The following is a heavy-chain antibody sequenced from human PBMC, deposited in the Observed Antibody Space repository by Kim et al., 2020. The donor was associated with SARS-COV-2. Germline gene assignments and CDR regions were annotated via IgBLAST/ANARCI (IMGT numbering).Heavy chain of an antibody. J-gene: IGHJ2*01. V-gene: IGHV3-30-3*01. D-gene: IGHD2-2*01. CDR1: GFTFSSYA. CDR3: ARDDCSSTSCYSSDFDL. Sequence: GGSLRLSCAASGFTFSSYAMHWVRQAPGKGLEWVAVISYDGSNKYYADSVKGRFTISRDNSKNTLYLQMNSLRAEDTAVYYCARDDCSSTSCYSSDFDLWGRGTLVTVSS. CDR2: ISYDGSNK.